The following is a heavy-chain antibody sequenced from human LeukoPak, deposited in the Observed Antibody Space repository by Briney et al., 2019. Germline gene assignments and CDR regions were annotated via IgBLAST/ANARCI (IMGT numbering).Heavy chain of an antibody. J-gene: IGHJ4*02. Sequence: GASVKVSYKASGYTFTSYGISWVRQAPGQGLEWMGWISAYNGNTNYAQKLQGRVTMTTDTSTSTAYMELRSLRSDDTAVYYCARGPEVGAFYDFWSGSETEDYWGQGTLVTVSS. CDR1: GYTFTSYG. CDR2: ISAYNGNT. V-gene: IGHV1-18*01. CDR3: ARGPEVGAFYDFWSGSETEDY. D-gene: IGHD3-3*01.